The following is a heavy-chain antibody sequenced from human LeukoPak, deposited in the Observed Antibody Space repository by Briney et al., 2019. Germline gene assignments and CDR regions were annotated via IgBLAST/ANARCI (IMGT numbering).Heavy chain of an antibody. CDR3: ASHYGSGSNNWLGP. J-gene: IGHJ5*02. D-gene: IGHD3-10*01. CDR1: GVTYG. V-gene: IGHV3-23*01. Sequence: GGSLRLSCAAPGVTYGMSWVRQAPGKGLAWVSAISGSGGETYYADSVKGRFTISRDNSKNTLYLQMNSLRAEDSPIYYCASHYGSGSNNWLGPWGQGTLVTVSS. CDR2: ISGSGGET.